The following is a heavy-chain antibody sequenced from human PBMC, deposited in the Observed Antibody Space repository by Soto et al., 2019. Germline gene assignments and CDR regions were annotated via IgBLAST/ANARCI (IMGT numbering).Heavy chain of an antibody. CDR3: ARDREMATIGAFDV. CDR2: IYYSGST. D-gene: IGHD5-12*01. Sequence: PSETLSLTCTVSCDSVSSGSYYWRWIRQPPGKGLEWIGYIYYSGSTRYNPSLKSRVTISVDTSKNQFSLKLSSVTAADTAVYYCARDREMATIGAFDVWGQGTMVTVSS. V-gene: IGHV4-61*01. CDR1: CDSVSSGSYY. J-gene: IGHJ3*01.